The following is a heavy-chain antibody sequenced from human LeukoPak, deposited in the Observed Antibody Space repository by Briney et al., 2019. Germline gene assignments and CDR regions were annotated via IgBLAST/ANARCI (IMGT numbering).Heavy chain of an antibody. V-gene: IGHV3-48*04. CDR3: ARDRSTVTGYFDY. CDR2: ISRSSDSV. D-gene: IGHD4-17*01. CDR1: GFTFSSYT. Sequence: GGSLGLSCAASGFTFSSYTMNWVRQAPGKGLEWVSYISRSSDSVYYAGSVKGRFTISRDNAKNSLYLQLNSLRAEDTAVYYCARDRSTVTGYFDYWGQGTLVTVSS. J-gene: IGHJ4*02.